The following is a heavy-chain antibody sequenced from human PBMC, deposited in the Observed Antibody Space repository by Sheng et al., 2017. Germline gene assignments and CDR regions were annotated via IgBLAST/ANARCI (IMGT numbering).Heavy chain of an antibody. Sequence: EVQLVESGGGLVQPGGSLRLSCAASGFTFSSYSMNWVRQAPGKGLEWVSYISSSSSTIYYADSVKGRFTISRDNAKNSLYLQMNSLRAEDTAVYYCARDSMTTVTSGPEDSWGQGTLVTVSS. D-gene: IGHD4-4*01. J-gene: IGHJ4*02. V-gene: IGHV3-48*01. CDR3: ARDSMTTVTSGPEDS. CDR1: GFTFSSYS. CDR2: ISSSSSTI.